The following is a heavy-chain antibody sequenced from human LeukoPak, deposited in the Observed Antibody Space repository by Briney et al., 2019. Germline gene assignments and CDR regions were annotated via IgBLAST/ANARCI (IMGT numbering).Heavy chain of an antibody. CDR3: ARAQYSSPTTIDF. Sequence: SETLSLTCTVSGGSISSYYWSWIRQPPGKGLEWIGYIYYSGSTNYNPSLKSRVTISLDTSKNQFSLKLSCVTAADTAVYYCARAQYSSPTTIDFWGQGTLVTVSS. D-gene: IGHD6-6*01. V-gene: IGHV4-59*01. CDR2: IYYSGST. J-gene: IGHJ4*02. CDR1: GGSISSYY.